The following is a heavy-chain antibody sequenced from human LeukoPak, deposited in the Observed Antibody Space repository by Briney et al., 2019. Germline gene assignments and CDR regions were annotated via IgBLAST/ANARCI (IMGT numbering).Heavy chain of an antibody. D-gene: IGHD6-19*01. CDR1: GGYISNSPYY. Sequence: SETLSLTCTVSGGYISNSPYYWGWIRQPPGKGLEWIGSVFHTGTTYYNPSLRSRVTISVDTSKNQFSLRLTSVTAADTAVYSCARSGGYSSGRGYFDYWGQGTLVTVSS. CDR2: VFHTGTT. J-gene: IGHJ4*02. V-gene: IGHV4-39*01. CDR3: ARSGGYSSGRGYFDY.